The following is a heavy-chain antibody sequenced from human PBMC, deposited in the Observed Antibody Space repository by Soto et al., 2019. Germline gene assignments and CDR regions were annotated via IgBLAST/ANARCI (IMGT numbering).Heavy chain of an antibody. CDR2: IYYSGST. V-gene: IGHV4-59*08. J-gene: IGHJ6*03. CDR3: ARRYDFWRLAYYYYYMYV. D-gene: IGHD3-3*01. CDR1: CGSISSDY. Sequence: SETLSLTCTVSCGSISSDYWSWIRQPPGKGLEWIGYIYYSGSTNYNPSLKSRVTISVDTSKNQFSLKLSSVTAADTAVYYCARRYDFWRLAYYYYYMYVWGKGTTVTVSS.